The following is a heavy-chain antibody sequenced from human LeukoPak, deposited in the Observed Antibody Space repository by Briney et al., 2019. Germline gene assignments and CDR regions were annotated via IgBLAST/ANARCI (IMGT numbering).Heavy chain of an antibody. CDR1: GFSFSSYW. CDR3: ATYRQVLLPFES. V-gene: IGHV3-23*01. J-gene: IGHJ4*02. Sequence: GGSLRLSCEGSGFSFSSYWMTWIRQPPGKGLEWVSSIFPSGGEIHYADSVRGRFTIFRDNSKSTLSLQMNSLRAEDTAIYYCATYRQVLLPFESWGQGTLVTVSS. CDR2: IFPSGGEI. D-gene: IGHD2-8*02.